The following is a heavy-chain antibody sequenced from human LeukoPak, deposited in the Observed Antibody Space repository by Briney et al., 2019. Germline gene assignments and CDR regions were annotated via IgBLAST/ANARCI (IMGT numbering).Heavy chain of an antibody. V-gene: IGHV3-23*01. D-gene: IGHD3-22*01. CDR2: ISGSGGST. CDR1: GFTFSNAW. Sequence: GGSLRLSCAASGFTFSNAWMSWVRQAPGKGLEWVSAISGSGGSTYYADSVKGRFTISRDNSKNTLYLQMNSLRAEDTAVYYCAKGYYYDSSGHYRREQPNDAFDIWGQGTMVTVSS. CDR3: AKGYYYDSSGHYRREQPNDAFDI. J-gene: IGHJ3*02.